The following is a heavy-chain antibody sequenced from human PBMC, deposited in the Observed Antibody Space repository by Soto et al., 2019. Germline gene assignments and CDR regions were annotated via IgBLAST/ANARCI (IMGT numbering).Heavy chain of an antibody. CDR1: GGSISIYY. J-gene: IGHJ6*02. CDR2: IYYSGST. CDR3: ARAGGYDFWSGYSPFYYYYGMDV. V-gene: IGHV4-59*01. Sequence: SDTLSLTCTVSGGSISIYYWSWIRQPPGKGLEWIGYIYYSGSTNYNPSLKSRVTISVDTSKNQFSLKLSSVTAADTAVYYCARAGGYDFWSGYSPFYYYYGMDVWGQGTTVTVSS. D-gene: IGHD3-3*01.